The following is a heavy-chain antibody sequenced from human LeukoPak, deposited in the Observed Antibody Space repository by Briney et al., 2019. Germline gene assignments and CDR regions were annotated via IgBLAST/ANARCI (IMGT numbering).Heavy chain of an antibody. J-gene: IGHJ4*02. CDR3: AKANQYQLLSAFDY. CDR1: GFTFSSYG. Sequence: PGGSLRLSCAASGFTFSSYGMHWVRQAPGKGLEWVAVISYDGSNKYYADSVKGRFTISRDNSKNTLYLQMNSLRAEDTAVYYCAKANQYQLLSAFDYWGQGTLVTVSS. D-gene: IGHD2-2*01. CDR2: ISYDGSNK. V-gene: IGHV3-30*18.